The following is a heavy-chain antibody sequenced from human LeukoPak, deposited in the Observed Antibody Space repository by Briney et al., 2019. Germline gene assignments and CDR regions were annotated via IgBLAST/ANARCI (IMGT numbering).Heavy chain of an antibody. V-gene: IGHV1-46*01. CDR2: INPNDGST. Sequence: ASVKVSCKASGYTFTAYHMHWVRQAPGQGLERMGIINPNDGSTNDAQRFQGRVTMTRDRSTSTVYMELSSLRSEDTAVYYYARGTQIDSSVYYAGHFDYWGQGTLVTVSS. CDR1: GYTFTAYH. D-gene: IGHD3-22*01. CDR3: ARGTQIDSSVYYAGHFDY. J-gene: IGHJ4*02.